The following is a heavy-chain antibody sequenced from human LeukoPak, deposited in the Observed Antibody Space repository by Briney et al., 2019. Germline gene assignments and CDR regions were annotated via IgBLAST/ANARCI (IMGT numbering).Heavy chain of an antibody. Sequence: SETLSLTCTVSGGSISSYYWSWIRQPPGKGLEWIGYIYYSGSTNHNPSLKSRVTISVDTSKNQFSLKLSSVTAADTAIYFCARRPRGYCSSTSCYHDYWGQGTLVTVSS. D-gene: IGHD2-2*01. CDR1: GGSISSYY. CDR2: IYYSGST. V-gene: IGHV4-59*08. J-gene: IGHJ4*02. CDR3: ARRPRGYCSSTSCYHDY.